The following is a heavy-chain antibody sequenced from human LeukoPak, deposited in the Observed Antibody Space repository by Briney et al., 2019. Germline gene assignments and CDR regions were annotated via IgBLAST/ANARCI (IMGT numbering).Heavy chain of an antibody. J-gene: IGHJ3*02. CDR1: GFTFSSYA. CDR2: ISGSGDST. D-gene: IGHD2-15*01. V-gene: IGHV3-23*01. Sequence: GGSLRLSCAASGFTFSSYAMSWVRQAPGKGLEWVSGISGSGDSTYYADSVKGRFTISRDNSKKTLYLRMNSLRAEDTAVYYCAKSLTTGRGRGYCSGGSCGAFDIWGQGTMVTVSS. CDR3: AKSLTTGRGRGYCSGGSCGAFDI.